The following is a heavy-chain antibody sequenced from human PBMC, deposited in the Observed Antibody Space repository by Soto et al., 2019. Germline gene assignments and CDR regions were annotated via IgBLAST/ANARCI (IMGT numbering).Heavy chain of an antibody. V-gene: IGHV4-4*07. D-gene: IGHD5-12*01. CDR3: ARDGGYTGYEEGNPFDI. J-gene: IGHJ3*02. CDR2: MYVTGTT. CDR1: GGSISHHY. Sequence: LSLTCTVAGGSISHHYWSWIRQPAGTRLEWIGRMYVTGTTNYNPSLKNRVSMSIDTSKNQFSLKLSSVTAADTAVDYCARDGGYTGYEEGNPFDIWGQGTMVTVSS.